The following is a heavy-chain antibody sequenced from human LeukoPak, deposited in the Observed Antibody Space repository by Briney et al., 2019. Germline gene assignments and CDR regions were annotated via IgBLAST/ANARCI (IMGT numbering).Heavy chain of an antibody. CDR2: ISWSSGSI. D-gene: IGHD3-22*01. Sequence: GGSLRLSCAASGFTFDDYAMHWVRQAPGKGLEWVSGISWSSGSIGYADSVKGRFTISRDNAKNSLYLQMNSLRAEDTALYYCAKAVRQWLSSPFDYWGQGTLVTVSS. V-gene: IGHV3-9*01. J-gene: IGHJ4*02. CDR1: GFTFDDYA. CDR3: AKAVRQWLSSPFDY.